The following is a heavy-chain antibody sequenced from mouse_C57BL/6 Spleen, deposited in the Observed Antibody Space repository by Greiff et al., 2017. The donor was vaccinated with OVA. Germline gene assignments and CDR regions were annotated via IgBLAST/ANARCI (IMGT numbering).Heavy chain of an antibody. Sequence: VQLQQPGAELVRPGSSVKLSCKASGYTFTSYWMDWVKQRPGQGLEWIGNIYPSDSETHYNQKFKDKATLTVDKSSSTAYMQLSSLTSEDSAVYYCAKRAYYSLYFDYWGQGTTLTVSS. V-gene: IGHV1-61*01. CDR2: IYPSDSET. D-gene: IGHD2-12*01. J-gene: IGHJ2*01. CDR1: GYTFTSYW. CDR3: AKRAYYSLYFDY.